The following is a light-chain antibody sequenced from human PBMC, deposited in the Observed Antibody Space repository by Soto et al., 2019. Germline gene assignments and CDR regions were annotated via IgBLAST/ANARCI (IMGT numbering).Light chain of an antibody. V-gene: IGKV1-9*01. CDR2: AAS. Sequence: DIQMTQSPSTLSASVGDRVTISCRASQDISSYLAWYQQKQGKAPKLLIDAASTLQSGVPSRFSGSGSGTDFTLTISSLQPDDFATYYCQHYNSYSEAFGQGTKVDIK. CDR3: QHYNSYSEA. J-gene: IGKJ1*01. CDR1: QDISSY.